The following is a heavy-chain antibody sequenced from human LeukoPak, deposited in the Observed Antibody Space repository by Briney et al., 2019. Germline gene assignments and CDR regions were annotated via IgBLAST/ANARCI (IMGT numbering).Heavy chain of an antibody. D-gene: IGHD1-26*01. CDR3: ARVNSGSYPNWFDP. Sequence: ASVKVSCKASGYTFTSYGICWVRQAPGQGLEWMGWISAYNGNTNYAQKLQGRVTMTTDTSTSTAYMELRSLRSDDTAVYYCARVNSGSYPNWFDPWGQGTLVTVSS. CDR2: ISAYNGNT. V-gene: IGHV1-18*01. J-gene: IGHJ5*02. CDR1: GYTFTSYG.